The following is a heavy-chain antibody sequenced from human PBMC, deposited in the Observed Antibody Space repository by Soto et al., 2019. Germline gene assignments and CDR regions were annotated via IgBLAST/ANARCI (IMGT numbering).Heavy chain of an antibody. CDR2: IIPSIGST. V-gene: IGHV1-46*01. D-gene: IGHD2-15*01. CDR1: GGTFSTYT. Sequence: ASVKVSCKASGGTFSTYTITWVRQAPGKGLEWMGMIIPSIGSTSYAQKFQGRVTMTRDTSTSTVYMELSSLRSEDTAVYYCARVYCSGGSCYSVDYWGQGTLVTVSS. CDR3: ARVYCSGGSCYSVDY. J-gene: IGHJ4*02.